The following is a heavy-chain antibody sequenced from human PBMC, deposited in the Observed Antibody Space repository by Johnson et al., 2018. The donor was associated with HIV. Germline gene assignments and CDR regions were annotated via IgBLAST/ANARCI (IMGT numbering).Heavy chain of an antibody. CDR2: IRYDGSNK. CDR1: GFTFSCCG. D-gene: IGHD6-19*01. V-gene: IGHV3-30*02. Sequence: VQLVESGGGVVQPGGSLRFSCAASGFTFSCCGMHWVRQAPGKGLEWVAVIRYDGSNKYYADSVKGRFTISRDNSKNTLYLQMSSLRTEDTAVYYCAKDAGIAVAEGAFDIWGQGTMVTVSS. CDR3: AKDAGIAVAEGAFDI. J-gene: IGHJ3*02.